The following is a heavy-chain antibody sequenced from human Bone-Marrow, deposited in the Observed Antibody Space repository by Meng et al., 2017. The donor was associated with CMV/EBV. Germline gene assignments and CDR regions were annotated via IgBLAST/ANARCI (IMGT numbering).Heavy chain of an antibody. J-gene: IGHJ4*02. CDR2: IWYDGSNK. D-gene: IGHD4-23*01. CDR3: ARDEDYGGNLDY. Sequence: GESLKISCAASGFTFSSYGMHWVRQAPGKGLEWVAVIWYDGSNKYYADSVKGRFTISRDNAKNSLYLQMNSLRAEDTAVYYCARDEDYGGNLDYWGRGTLVTVSS. CDR1: GFTFSSYG. V-gene: IGHV3-33*01.